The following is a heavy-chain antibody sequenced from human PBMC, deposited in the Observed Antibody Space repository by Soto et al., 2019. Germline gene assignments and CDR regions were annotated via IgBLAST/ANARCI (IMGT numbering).Heavy chain of an antibody. J-gene: IGHJ1*01. Sequence: EVQLLESGGGLVQPGGSLRLSCAGSGFTFSSHAMSWVRQAPGKGLEWVSVIYSGGSTYYADSVKGRFTISRDNSKNTLYLQMNSLRVEDTAVYYCARGAPYGSGSYYKDWGQGTLVTVSS. CDR2: IYSGGST. V-gene: IGHV3-23*03. CDR3: ARGAPYGSGSYYKD. D-gene: IGHD3-10*01. CDR1: GFTFSSHA.